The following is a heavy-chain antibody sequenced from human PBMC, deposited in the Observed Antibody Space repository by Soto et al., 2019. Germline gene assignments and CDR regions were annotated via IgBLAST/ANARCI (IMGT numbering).Heavy chain of an antibody. J-gene: IGHJ4*02. CDR1: GGTFSSYA. Sequence: ASVKVSCKASGGTFSSYAISWVRQAPGQGLEWMGGIIPIFGTANYAQKFQGRVTITADESTSAAYMELSSLRSEDTAVYYCARAELIPRRGYFDYWGQGTLVTVSS. D-gene: IGHD1-7*01. CDR2: IIPIFGTA. CDR3: ARAELIPRRGYFDY. V-gene: IGHV1-69*13.